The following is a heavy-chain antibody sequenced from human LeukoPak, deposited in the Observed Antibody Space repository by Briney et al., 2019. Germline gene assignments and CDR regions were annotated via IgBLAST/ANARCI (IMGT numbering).Heavy chain of an antibody. J-gene: IGHJ6*02. CDR1: GYTFTGYY. CDR3: ARGRVYDYVWGSYRYNDYYGMDV. Sequence: ASVKVSCKASGYTFTGYYMHWVRQAPGQGLEWMGRINPNSGGTNYAQKFQGRVTMTRNTSISTAYMELSSLRSEDTAVYYCARGRVYDYVWGSYRYNDYYGMDVWGQGTTVTVSS. CDR2: INPNSGGT. D-gene: IGHD3-16*02. V-gene: IGHV1-2*06.